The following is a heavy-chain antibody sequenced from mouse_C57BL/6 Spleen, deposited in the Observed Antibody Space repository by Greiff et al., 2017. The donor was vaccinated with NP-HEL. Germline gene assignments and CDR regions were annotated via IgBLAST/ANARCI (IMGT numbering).Heavy chain of an antibody. D-gene: IGHD5-1*01. V-gene: IGHV1-59*01. Sequence: VQLQQPGAELVRPGTSVKLSCKASGYTFTSYWMHWVKQRPGQGLEWIGVIDPSDSYTNYNQKFKGKATLTVDTSSSTAYMQLSSLTSEDSAVYYCARYLHAMDYWGQGTSVTVSS. CDR3: ARYLHAMDY. CDR1: GYTFTSYW. CDR2: IDPSDSYT. J-gene: IGHJ4*01.